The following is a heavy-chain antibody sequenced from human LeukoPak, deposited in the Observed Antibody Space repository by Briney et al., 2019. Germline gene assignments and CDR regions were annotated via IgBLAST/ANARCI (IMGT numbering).Heavy chain of an antibody. J-gene: IGHJ4*02. Sequence: GGSLRLSCVVAGIPFSDFYMNWIRQAPGKGLEWISYISSSSPYTDYAESVKGRFTISRDNAKSALYLQMNDLRVEDTAVYYCAAGTAADYWGQGTLVIVSS. V-gene: IGHV3-11*03. CDR3: AAGTAADY. D-gene: IGHD6-25*01. CDR1: GIPFSDFY. CDR2: ISSSSPYT.